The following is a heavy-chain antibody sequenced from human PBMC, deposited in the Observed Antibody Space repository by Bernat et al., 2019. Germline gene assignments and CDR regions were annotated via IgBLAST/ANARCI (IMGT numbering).Heavy chain of an antibody. Sequence: QLQLQESGPGLVKPSETLSLTCTVSGGSISSSSYYWGWIRQPPGMGLEWIGSIYYSGSTYYNPSLKSRVTISVDTSKNQCSLKLRSVTAADTAVYYCARRGSGWTFDPWGQGTLVTVSS. V-gene: IGHV4-39*01. CDR1: GGSISSSSYY. D-gene: IGHD6-19*01. CDR2: IYYSGST. CDR3: ARRGSGWTFDP. J-gene: IGHJ5*02.